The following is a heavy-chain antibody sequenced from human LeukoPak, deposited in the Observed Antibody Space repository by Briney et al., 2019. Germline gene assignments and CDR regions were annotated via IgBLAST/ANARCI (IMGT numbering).Heavy chain of an antibody. V-gene: IGHV4-4*02. Sequence: SGTLSLTCAVSGGSISSSNWWSWVRQPPGQGLEWIGEIYHSGSTNYNPSLKSRVTISVDKSKNQFSLKLSSVAAADTAVYYCARDPLASSGWYIRGFFDYWGQGTLVTVSS. J-gene: IGHJ4*02. CDR3: ARDPLASSGWYIRGFFDY. CDR1: GGSISSSNW. D-gene: IGHD6-19*01. CDR2: IYHSGST.